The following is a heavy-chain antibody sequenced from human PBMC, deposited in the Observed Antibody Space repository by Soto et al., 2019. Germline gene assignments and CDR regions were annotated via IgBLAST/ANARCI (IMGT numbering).Heavy chain of an antibody. CDR1: GYTFSSFG. D-gene: IGHD3-3*01. V-gene: IGHV1-18*01. Sequence: ASVKVSCKASGYTFSSFGVSWVRQVPGQGFEWMGWISVYNGKTKYAEKLQDRVTMTTDTSTSTAYMELRGLRSDDTAVYYCARVYDFWSGYSHPFDHWGEGILVTVSS. CDR2: ISVYNGKT. CDR3: ARVYDFWSGYSHPFDH. J-gene: IGHJ4*02.